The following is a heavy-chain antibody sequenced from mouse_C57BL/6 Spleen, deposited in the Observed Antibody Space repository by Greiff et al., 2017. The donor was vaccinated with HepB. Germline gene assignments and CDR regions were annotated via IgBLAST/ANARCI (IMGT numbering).Heavy chain of an antibody. D-gene: IGHD1-1*01. CDR2: IDPSDSYT. CDR1: GYTFTSYW. J-gene: IGHJ2*01. CDR3: ARRYYGHFDY. V-gene: IGHV1-69*01. Sequence: HVQLQQPGAELVMPGASVKLSCKASGYTFTSYWMHWVKQRPGQGLEWIGEIDPSDSYTNYNQKFKGKSTLTLDKSSSTAYMQLSSLTSEDSAVYYCARRYYGHFDYWGQGTTLTVSS.